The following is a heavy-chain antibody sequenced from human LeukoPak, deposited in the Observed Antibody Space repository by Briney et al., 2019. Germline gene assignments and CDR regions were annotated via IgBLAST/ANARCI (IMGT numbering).Heavy chain of an antibody. V-gene: IGHV3-23*01. D-gene: IGHD1-7*01. CDR1: GFTFSSYA. CDR3: AKAQTGTGYYFDY. CDR2: ISGSGGST. Sequence: GGSLRLSCAASGFTFSSYAMSWVRQAPGKGLEWVSAISGSGGSTYYADSVKGRFTISRDNSKNTLYLQMNSLRAEGTAVYYCAKAQTGTGYYFDYWGQGTLVTVSS. J-gene: IGHJ4*02.